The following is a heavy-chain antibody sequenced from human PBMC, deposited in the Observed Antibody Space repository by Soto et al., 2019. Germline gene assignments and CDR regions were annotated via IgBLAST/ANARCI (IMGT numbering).Heavy chain of an antibody. V-gene: IGHV4-59*08. CDR1: GGSISSYY. CDR3: ARHDCSDTSCYPGDP. Sequence: SENLSLTWTGSGGSISSYYWSWIRQPPGKGLEWIGYIYYSGSTNYNPSLKSRVTISVAASKNQFSLKLSSVTAADTAMYYCARHDCSDTSCYPGDPWGQGTLVTVSS. D-gene: IGHD2-2*01. J-gene: IGHJ5*02. CDR2: IYYSGST.